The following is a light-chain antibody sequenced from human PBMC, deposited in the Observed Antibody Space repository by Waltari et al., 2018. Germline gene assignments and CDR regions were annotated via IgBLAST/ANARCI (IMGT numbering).Light chain of an antibody. J-gene: IGLJ2*01. CDR3: QAWDSSTAVV. V-gene: IGLV3-1*01. Sequence: SYELTQPPSVSVSPGQTASITCSGDKLGDKYACWYQQKPGQSPVLVIYQASKRPSGIPERLSGPNSGNTATLTIGGTQAMDEADYYCQAWDSSTAVVFGGGTKLTIL. CDR2: QAS. CDR1: KLGDKY.